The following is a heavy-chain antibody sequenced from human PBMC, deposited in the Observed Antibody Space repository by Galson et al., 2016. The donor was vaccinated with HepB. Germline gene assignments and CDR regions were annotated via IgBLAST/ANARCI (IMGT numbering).Heavy chain of an antibody. CDR2: IGSSPGTV. D-gene: IGHD2-2*01. V-gene: IGHV3-48*02. J-gene: IGHJ4*02. CDR1: GFTFTSYS. CDR3: ARDPFGYIYALVRYFDY. Sequence: SLRLSCAASGFTFTSYSMHWVRQAPGKGLEWVSYIGSSPGTVYYADSVKGRFTISRDNAKNSLYLQMNSLRDEDTAVYYCARDPFGYIYALVRYFDYWGQGTLVTVSS.